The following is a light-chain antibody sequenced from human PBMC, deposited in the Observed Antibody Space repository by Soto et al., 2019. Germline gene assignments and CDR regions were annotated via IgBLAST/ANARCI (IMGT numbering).Light chain of an antibody. CDR1: SSDVGGYKH. V-gene: IGLV2-14*01. Sequence: QSVLTQPASVSGSPGQSITISCTGTSSDVGGYKHVSWYQHHPGKAPKLMIYEISNRPSGVSNRFSGSKSGYTASLTISGLQAEDEADYYCNSQRSSGTRVFGTGTNVTVL. CDR3: NSQRSSGTRV. CDR2: EIS. J-gene: IGLJ1*01.